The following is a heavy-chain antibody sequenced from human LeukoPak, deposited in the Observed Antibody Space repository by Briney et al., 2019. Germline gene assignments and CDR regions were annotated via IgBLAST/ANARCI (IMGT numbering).Heavy chain of an antibody. CDR2: ISGSSTYT. J-gene: IGHJ3*02. CDR3: AKDNQPIAAHDAFDI. V-gene: IGHV3-11*05. Sequence: GGSLRLSCAASGFXSSDYYISWIRQAPGKGLEWASYISGSSTYTNYADSVKGRFTISRDNAKNSLYLQMNSLRAEDTAVYYCAKDNQPIAAHDAFDIWGQGTMVTVSS. CDR1: GFXSSDYY. D-gene: IGHD6-6*01.